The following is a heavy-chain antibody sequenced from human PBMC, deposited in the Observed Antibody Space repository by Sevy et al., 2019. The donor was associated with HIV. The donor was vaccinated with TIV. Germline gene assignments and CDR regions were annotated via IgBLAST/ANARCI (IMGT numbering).Heavy chain of an antibody. CDR3: AKNTAAAGTGGFHY. CDR1: GFTFTYYG. CDR2: IHYDGSNK. Sequence: GGSLRLSCAASGFTFTYYGMHWVRQAPGKGLEWVAFIHYDGSNKYYADSVKGRFTISRDNAKNTVYLQMNSLRTDDTALYYCAKNTAAAGTGGFHYWGQGTLVTVSS. J-gene: IGHJ4*02. V-gene: IGHV3-30*02. D-gene: IGHD6-13*01.